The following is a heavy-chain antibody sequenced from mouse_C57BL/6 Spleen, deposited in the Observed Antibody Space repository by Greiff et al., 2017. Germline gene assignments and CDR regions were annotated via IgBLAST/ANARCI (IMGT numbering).Heavy chain of an antibody. D-gene: IGHD1-1*01. CDR3: ASTVVAHYATDY. J-gene: IGHJ4*01. V-gene: IGHV1-80*01. CDR2: IYPGDGDT. Sequence: VKLQESGAELVKPGASVKISCKASGYAFSSYWMNWVKQRPGKGLEWIGQIYPGDGDTNYNGKFKGKATLTADKSSSTAYMQLSSLTSEDSAVYFCASTVVAHYATDYWGQGTSVTVSS. CDR1: GYAFSSYW.